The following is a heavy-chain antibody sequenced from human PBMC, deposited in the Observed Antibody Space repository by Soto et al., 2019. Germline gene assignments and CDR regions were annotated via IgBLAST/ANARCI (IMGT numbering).Heavy chain of an antibody. CDR2: IWYDGSNK. CDR1: GFTFSSYG. CDR3: ARDATYYYDSSGYYSEYFQH. D-gene: IGHD3-22*01. V-gene: IGHV3-33*01. J-gene: IGHJ1*01. Sequence: PGGSLRLSCAASGFTFSSYGMHWVRQAPGKGLEWVAVIWYDGSNKYYADSVKGRFTISRDNSKNTLYLQMNSLRAEDTAVYYCARDATYYYDSSGYYSEYFQHWGQGTLVTVSS.